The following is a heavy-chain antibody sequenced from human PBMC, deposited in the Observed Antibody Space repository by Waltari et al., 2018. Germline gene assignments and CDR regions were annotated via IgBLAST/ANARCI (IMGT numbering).Heavy chain of an antibody. V-gene: IGHV4-59*08. J-gene: IGHJ2*01. CDR2: IFSTGST. CDR3: ARRNQLGNWYFDL. D-gene: IGHD2-2*01. CDR1: GGSINSLY. Sequence: QVQLQESGPGLVKPSETLSLTCTVSGGSINSLYWSWIRQPPGKGLEWIGYIFSTGSTKSNPSLQSRVTMSVDTSKNQFSLSLSSVTAADTAVYYCARRNQLGNWYFDLWGRGALVTVSS.